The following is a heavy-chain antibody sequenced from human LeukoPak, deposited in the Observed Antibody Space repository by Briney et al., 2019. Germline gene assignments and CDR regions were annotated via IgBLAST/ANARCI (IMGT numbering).Heavy chain of an antibody. CDR3: ARSNCSTTDCLFNAFDI. CDR1: GFTFNSYA. V-gene: IGHV3-64*02. J-gene: IGHJ3*02. Sequence: GGSLRLSCAASGFTFNSYAMHWLRQAPGKGLEYVSVIGSNGGSTYYADSVKGRFTISRDNSKNTLYLQMGSLRAEDMAVYYCARSNCSTTDCLFNAFDIWGQGTMVTVSS. D-gene: IGHD2-2*01. CDR2: IGSNGGST.